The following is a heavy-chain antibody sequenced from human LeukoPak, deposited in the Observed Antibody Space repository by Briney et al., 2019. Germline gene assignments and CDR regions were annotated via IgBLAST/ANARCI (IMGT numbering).Heavy chain of an antibody. CDR3: ATGWSGYFASLDY. J-gene: IGHJ4*02. CDR1: GYTFTGYY. Sequence: ASVKVSCKASGYTFTGYYMHWVRQAPGQGLEWMGWISPNSGGTNYAQKFQGRVTMTRDTSIGTAYMELSSLTSDDTAVYYCATGWSGYFASLDYWGQGTLVTVAS. CDR2: ISPNSGGT. D-gene: IGHD3-3*01. V-gene: IGHV1-2*02.